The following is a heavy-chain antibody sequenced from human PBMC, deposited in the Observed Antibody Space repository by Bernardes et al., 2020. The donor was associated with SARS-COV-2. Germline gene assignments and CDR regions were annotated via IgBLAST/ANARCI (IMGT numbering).Heavy chain of an antibody. D-gene: IGHD5-18*01. CDR2: IKSDGSTT. CDR1: GFTFSSSW. CDR3: ARGGGGHTYGYGDY. V-gene: IGHV3-74*01. J-gene: IGHJ4*02. Sequence: GGSLRLSCAASGFTFSSSWMHWVRQAPGRGLVWVSRIKSDGSTTNYADSVKGRFTISRDNAKNTLYLQMNSLRAEDTAVYYCARGGGGHTYGYGDYWGQGTLVTVFS.